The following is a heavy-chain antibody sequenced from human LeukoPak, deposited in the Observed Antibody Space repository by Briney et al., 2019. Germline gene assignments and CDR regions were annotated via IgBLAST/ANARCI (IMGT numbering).Heavy chain of an antibody. D-gene: IGHD2-2*01. CDR2: INHRGST. Sequence: SETLSLTRAVSGGSFSGYYWSWIRQPPGKGLEWIGEINHRGSTNSNPSLRGRLTVSVDTSKNQFSLKLSSVTAADTAVYYCARGVVPARNYYYYYMDVWGKGTTVTVSS. V-gene: IGHV4-34*01. J-gene: IGHJ6*03. CDR1: GGSFSGYY. CDR3: ARGVVPARNYYYYYMDV.